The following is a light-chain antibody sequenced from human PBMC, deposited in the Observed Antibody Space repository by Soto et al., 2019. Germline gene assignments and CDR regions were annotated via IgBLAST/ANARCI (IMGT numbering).Light chain of an antibody. CDR1: QGISNW. Sequence: DIQMTQSPSSLSASVGDRVAITCQASQGISNWLAWYQQKPGRAPKLLIYAASILQNEVPSRFSGSGSGTDFTLSITSLQFEDFATYYCQQTHSVPLTFGQGTRLEI. CDR3: QQTHSVPLT. J-gene: IGKJ5*01. CDR2: AAS. V-gene: IGKV1-12*01.